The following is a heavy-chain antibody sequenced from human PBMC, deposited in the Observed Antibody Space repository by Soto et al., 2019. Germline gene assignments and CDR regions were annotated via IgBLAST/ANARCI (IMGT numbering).Heavy chain of an antibody. J-gene: IGHJ4*02. CDR2: IDWDDDK. Sequence: SGPTLVNPTQTLTLTCTFSGFSLSTSGMCVSWIRQPPGKALEWLARIDWDDDKYYGTSLKTRLTISKDTSKNQVVLTMTNMDPVDTATYYCARNLYSSSSFPFDYWGQGTLVTVSS. D-gene: IGHD6-6*01. CDR1: GFSLSTSGMC. CDR3: ARNLYSSSSFPFDY. V-gene: IGHV2-70*11.